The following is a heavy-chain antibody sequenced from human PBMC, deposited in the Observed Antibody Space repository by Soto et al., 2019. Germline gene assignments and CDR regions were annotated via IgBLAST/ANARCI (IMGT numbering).Heavy chain of an antibody. V-gene: IGHV3-30*18. Sequence: GGSLRLSCAASGFTFSNYAMHWVRQAPGKGLEWVALTSYDGNNEYYTDSVKGRFTISRDNSKNTLFLQMNSPRPEDTAVYYCAKDKGVFNWATSYFDYWRQRALVTVST. D-gene: IGHD1-1*01. CDR3: AKDKGVFNWATSYFDY. J-gene: IGHJ4*02. CDR1: GFTFSNYA. CDR2: TSYDGNNE.